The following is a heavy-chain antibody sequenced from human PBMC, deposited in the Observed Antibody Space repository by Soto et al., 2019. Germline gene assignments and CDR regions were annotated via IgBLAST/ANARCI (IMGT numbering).Heavy chain of an antibody. J-gene: IGHJ6*02. CDR2: VNPSSGGT. CDR1: GFTDYY. V-gene: IGHV1-2*06. CDR3: AREGSADYGSYGVDV. Sequence: GASVKVSCKASGFTDYYIHWVRQAPGQGLEWLGRVNPSSGGTNYAQKFQGRVAMTRDTFISTAYMELSRLQSDDTAVYYCAREGSADYGSYGVDVWGQGTTVTVSS. D-gene: IGHD4-17*01.